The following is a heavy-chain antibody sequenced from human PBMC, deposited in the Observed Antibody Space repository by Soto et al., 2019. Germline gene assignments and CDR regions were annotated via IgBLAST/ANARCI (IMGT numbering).Heavy chain of an antibody. J-gene: IGHJ4*02. CDR1: GFTFSSYG. CDR2: IWYDGSNK. Sequence: PGGSLRLSCAASGFTFSSYGMHWVRQAPGKGLEWVAVIWYDGSNKYYADSVKGRFTISRDNSKNTLYLQMNSLRAEDTAVYYCARDLDTAMVEYYYDSSGYEIRDYWGQGTLVTVSS. CDR3: ARDLDTAMVEYYYDSSGYEIRDY. D-gene: IGHD3-22*01. V-gene: IGHV3-33*08.